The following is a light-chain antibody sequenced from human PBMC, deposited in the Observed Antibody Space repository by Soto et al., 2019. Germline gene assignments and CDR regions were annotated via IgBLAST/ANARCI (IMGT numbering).Light chain of an antibody. J-gene: IGKJ4*01. CDR2: RTS. CDR3: QQYKNWPSAT. Sequence: EIVMTQSPATLSVYPGERATLSGRASPSISSNLAWYQQKPCHAPRLIMFRTSSRATGFPARFSGSGSGTEFNLTISSLQSEDFGVYYCQQYKNWPSATFGGGTKVDI. V-gene: IGKV3-15*01. CDR1: PSISSN.